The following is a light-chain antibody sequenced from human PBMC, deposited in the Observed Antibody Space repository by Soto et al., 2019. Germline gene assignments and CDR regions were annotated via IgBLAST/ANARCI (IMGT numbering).Light chain of an antibody. V-gene: IGLV2-14*03. J-gene: IGLJ1*01. CDR3: SSYSISSAYL. CDR1: SSDIGSYDF. CDR2: DIS. Sequence: QSALTQPASVSGSPGQSITISCTGTSSDIGSYDFVSWYQLHPGKAPKLILFDISNRPSGVSHRFSGSKSGNAASLIISGLQAEDEADYFCSSYSISSAYLFGSGTKVTVL.